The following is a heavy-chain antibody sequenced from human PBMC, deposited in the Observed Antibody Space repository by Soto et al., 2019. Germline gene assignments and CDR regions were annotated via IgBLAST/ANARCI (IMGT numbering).Heavy chain of an antibody. CDR2: VSPGGDVS. D-gene: IGHD1-20*01. J-gene: IGHJ3*01. CDR1: GFSFSSFV. CDR3: VRRAITATTNWGAYDV. Sequence: GFLRLSCAATGFSFSSFVMTWFRQAPLKGLEWVSTVSPGGDVSHYTASVKGRFTISRDNSRRTLHLQMGSLRAEDAAVYFCVRRAITATTNWGAYDVWAQGTVVAVTS. V-gene: IGHV3-23*01.